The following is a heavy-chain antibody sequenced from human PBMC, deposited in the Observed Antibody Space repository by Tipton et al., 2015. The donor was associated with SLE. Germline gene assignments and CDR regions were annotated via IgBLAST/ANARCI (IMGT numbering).Heavy chain of an antibody. CDR1: GGSISSGGYY. Sequence: TLSLTCTVSGGSISSGGYYWSWIRQHPGKGLEWIGYIYYSGSTNYNPPLKSRVTISVDTSKNQFSLKLSSVTAADTAVYYCARTGYSGSYVDYWGQGTLVTVSS. D-gene: IGHD1-26*01. J-gene: IGHJ4*02. V-gene: IGHV4-61*08. CDR2: IYYSGST. CDR3: ARTGYSGSYVDY.